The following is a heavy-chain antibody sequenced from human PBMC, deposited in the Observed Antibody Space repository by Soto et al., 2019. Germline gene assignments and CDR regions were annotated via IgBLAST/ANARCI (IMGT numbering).Heavy chain of an antibody. V-gene: IGHV3-30*18. D-gene: IGHD3-10*01. CDR2: ISYDGSNK. CDR1: GFTFSSYG. Sequence: GGSLRLSCAASGFTFSSYGMHWVRQAPGKGLEWVAVISYDGSNKYYADSVKGRFTISRDNSKNTLYLQMNSLRAEDTAVYYCAKAFLRELAPLYGMDVWGQGTTVTVSS. J-gene: IGHJ6*02. CDR3: AKAFLRELAPLYGMDV.